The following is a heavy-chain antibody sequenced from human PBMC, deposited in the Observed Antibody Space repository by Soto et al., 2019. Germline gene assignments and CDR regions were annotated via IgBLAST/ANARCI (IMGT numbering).Heavy chain of an antibody. J-gene: IGHJ1*01. CDR2: INHSGST. Sequence: SETLSLTCAVYGGSFSGYYWSWIRQPPGKGLEWIGEINHSGSTNYNPSLKSRVTISVDTSKNQFSLKLSSVTAADTAVYYCARALPGYCSRTSRTPAAYWGQGTIVIVS. CDR3: ARALPGYCSRTSRTPAAY. V-gene: IGHV4-34*01. CDR1: GGSFSGYY. D-gene: IGHD2-2*01.